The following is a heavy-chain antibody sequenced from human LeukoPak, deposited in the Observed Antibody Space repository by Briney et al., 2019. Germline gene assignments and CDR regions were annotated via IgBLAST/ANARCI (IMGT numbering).Heavy chain of an antibody. V-gene: IGHV3-23*01. CDR3: AKGPRTYYYDSSGYYHFDY. D-gene: IGHD3-22*01. CDR1: GFTFSSYA. J-gene: IGHJ4*02. CDR2: ISGSGGST. Sequence: GGSLRLSCAASGFTFSSYAMSWVRQAPGKGLEWVSAISGSGGSTYYADSVKGRFTISRDNSKNTLYLQMNSLRAEDTAVYYCAKGPRTYYYDSSGYYHFDYWAQGTLVTVSS.